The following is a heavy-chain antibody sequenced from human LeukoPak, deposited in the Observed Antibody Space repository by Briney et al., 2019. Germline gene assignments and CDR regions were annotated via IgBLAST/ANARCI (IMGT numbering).Heavy chain of an antibody. CDR3: ARHSPRRCSSTSCYRAFDI. J-gene: IGHJ3*02. Sequence: ETLSLTCTVSGGSISSSSYYWGWIRQPPGKGLEWIGEINHSGSTNYNPSLKSRVTISVDTSKNQLPLKMSYVPAADPAVYYCARHSPRRCSSTSCYRAFDIWGQGTMVTVSS. CDR1: GGSISSSSYY. V-gene: IGHV4-39*06. CDR2: INHSGST. D-gene: IGHD2-2*02.